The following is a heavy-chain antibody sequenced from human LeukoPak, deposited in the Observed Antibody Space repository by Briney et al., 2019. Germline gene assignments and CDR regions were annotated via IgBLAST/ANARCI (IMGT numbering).Heavy chain of an antibody. CDR1: GFTLSSYG. J-gene: IGHJ6*02. Sequence: GGSLRLSCAASGFTLSSYGMHWVRQAPGKGLEWVAFIRYDGSNKYYADSVKGRFTISRDNSKNTLYLQMNSLRAEDTAVYYCAKEKRRGYSYEFYYYYYGMDVWGQGTTVTVSS. CDR2: IRYDGSNK. CDR3: AKEKRRGYSYEFYYYYYGMDV. D-gene: IGHD5-18*01. V-gene: IGHV3-30*02.